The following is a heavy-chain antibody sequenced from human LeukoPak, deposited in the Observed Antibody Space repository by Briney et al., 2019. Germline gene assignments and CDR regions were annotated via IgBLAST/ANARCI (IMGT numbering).Heavy chain of an antibody. V-gene: IGHV4-39*01. Sequence: SETLSLTCTVSGGSIISSDYHWGWVRQPPGKGLEWIGTISYSGNTDYNPSLRSRVTISVDTSNNQFSLRLGSVTAADAAVYHCARHCCSGPAKRVFDIWGQGTMVTVSS. D-gene: IGHD2-15*01. J-gene: IGHJ3*02. CDR1: GGSIISSDYH. CDR3: ARHCCSGPAKRVFDI. CDR2: ISYSGNT.